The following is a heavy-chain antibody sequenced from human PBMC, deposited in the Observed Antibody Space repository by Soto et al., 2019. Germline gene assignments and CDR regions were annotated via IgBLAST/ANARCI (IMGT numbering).Heavy chain of an antibody. CDR2: ISSSSSTI. J-gene: IGHJ5*02. D-gene: IGHD3-10*01. CDR1: GSTFSDYS. CDR3: ARGLIYTMLRGVLRNCFDH. V-gene: IGHV3-48*02. Sequence: GGSLRLSCAASGSTFSDYSMNWVRQAPGKGPEWVSYISSSSSTIYYADSVKGRFTISRDNAKNSLYLQLNSLRDEDTAVYYCARGLIYTMLRGVLRNCFDHWGQGILVTVSS.